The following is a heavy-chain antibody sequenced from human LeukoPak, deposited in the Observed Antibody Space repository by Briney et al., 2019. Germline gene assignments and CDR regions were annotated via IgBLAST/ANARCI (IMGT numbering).Heavy chain of an antibody. V-gene: IGHV3-7*03. D-gene: IGHD1/OR15-1a*01. CDR3: AGGNSMDV. Sequence: PGGSLRLSCAVSGFPFSNSWMYWVRQAPGKGLEGVANINKDGGGISYVDSVKGRFIISRDNARNSLYLQMNSLRVEDTAVYFCAGGNSMDVWSKGTAVTVSS. CDR2: INKDGGGI. J-gene: IGHJ6*04. CDR1: GFPFSNSW.